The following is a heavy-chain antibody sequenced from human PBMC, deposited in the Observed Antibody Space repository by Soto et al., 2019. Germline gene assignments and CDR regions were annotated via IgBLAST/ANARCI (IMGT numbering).Heavy chain of an antibody. CDR3: ATDSGIESDYYYYGMDV. Sequence: VGSLRLSGAASGFTFSSYSMNWVRQAPGKGLEWVSSISSSSSYIYYADSVKGRFTISRDNAKNSLYLQMNSLRAEDTAVYYCATDSGIESDYYYYGMDVWGQGTTVTVSS. CDR1: GFTFSSYS. V-gene: IGHV3-21*01. CDR2: ISSSSSYI. D-gene: IGHD6-13*01. J-gene: IGHJ6*02.